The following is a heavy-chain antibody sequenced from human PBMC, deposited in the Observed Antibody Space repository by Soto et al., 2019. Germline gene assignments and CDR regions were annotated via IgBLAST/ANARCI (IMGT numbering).Heavy chain of an antibody. D-gene: IGHD3-22*01. CDR2: IYYSGST. J-gene: IGHJ4*03. V-gene: IGHV4-59*01. Sequence: SETLSLTCTVSGGSINSYYWSWIRQPPGKGLEWIGYIYYSGSTNYNPSLKSRVTISVDTSKNQFSLKLSSVTAADTAVYSCVRVSLGYLYDSSGYTDYWYQAPLRT. CDR1: GGSINSYY. CDR3: VRVSLGYLYDSSGYTDY.